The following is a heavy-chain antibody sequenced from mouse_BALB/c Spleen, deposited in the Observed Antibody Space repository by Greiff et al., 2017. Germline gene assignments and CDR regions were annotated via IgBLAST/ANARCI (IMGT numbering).Heavy chain of an antibody. CDR3: ARRDVITTRNYCDY. CDR1: GYTFTNYW. CDR2: IYPGGGYT. Sequence: QVQLQQSGAELVRPGTSVKISCKASGYTFTNYWLGWVKQRPGHGLEWIGDIYPGGGYTNYNEKFKGKATLTADTSSSTAYMQLSSLTSEDSAVYFCARRDVITTRNYCDYWGQGTTLTVSS. V-gene: IGHV1-63*02. D-gene: IGHD2-4*01. J-gene: IGHJ2*01.